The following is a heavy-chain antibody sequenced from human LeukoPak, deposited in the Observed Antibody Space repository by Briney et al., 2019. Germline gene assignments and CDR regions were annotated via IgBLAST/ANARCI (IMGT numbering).Heavy chain of an antibody. CDR1: GFIFSFYG. V-gene: IGHV3-30*18. CDR2: ISYDESNK. Sequence: TLRLSCAASGFIFSFYGMHRVRQAQGKGLEWVAFISYDESNKYYADHVKGRFTISRDTSKNALYLQMNSLRAEDTAVYYCAKSEPGYSSGCPDYWGQGTLVTVSS. CDR3: AKSEPGYSSGCPDY. D-gene: IGHD6-19*01. J-gene: IGHJ4*02.